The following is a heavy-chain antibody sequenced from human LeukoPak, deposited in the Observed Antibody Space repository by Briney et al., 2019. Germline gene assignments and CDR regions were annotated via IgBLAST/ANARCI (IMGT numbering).Heavy chain of an antibody. J-gene: IGHJ3*02. V-gene: IGHV3-66*01. CDR2: IYSGGST. Sequence: GGSLRLSCAASGFTVSSNYMSWVRQAPGKGLEWVSVIYSGGSTYYADSVKGRFTISRDNSKNTLYLQMNSLRAEDTAVYYCARAPYGDYSGAFDIWGQGTMATVSS. D-gene: IGHD4-17*01. CDR1: GFTVSSNY. CDR3: ARAPYGDYSGAFDI.